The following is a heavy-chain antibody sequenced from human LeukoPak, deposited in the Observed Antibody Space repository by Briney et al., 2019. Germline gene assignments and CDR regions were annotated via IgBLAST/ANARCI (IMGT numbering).Heavy chain of an antibody. V-gene: IGHV4-31*03. D-gene: IGHD5-24*01. J-gene: IGHJ4*02. CDR1: GGSTSSGGYY. Sequence: SETLSLTCTVSGGSTSSGGYYWSWIRQHPGKGLEWIGYIYYSGSSYYNPSLRSRVTISVDTSKNHFSLKLSSVTAADTAVYYCARNRDGYNSFDYWGQGTLVTVSS. CDR3: ARNRDGYNSFDY. CDR2: IYYSGSS.